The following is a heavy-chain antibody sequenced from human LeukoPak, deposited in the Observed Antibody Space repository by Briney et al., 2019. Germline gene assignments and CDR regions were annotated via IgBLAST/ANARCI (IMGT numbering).Heavy chain of an antibody. CDR3: TRWGIVGHDAFDL. D-gene: IGHD3-22*01. CDR2: IRHDGNEE. V-gene: IGHV3-30*02. Sequence: GGSLRLSCAASGFIFSKYGMHWLRQAPGRGLEWLALIRHDGNEEWYVDSVRGRFTISRDNSKNTVFLQMNSLRADDTAVYYCTRWGIVGHDAFDLWGQGTMVTVSS. CDR1: GFIFSKYG. J-gene: IGHJ3*01.